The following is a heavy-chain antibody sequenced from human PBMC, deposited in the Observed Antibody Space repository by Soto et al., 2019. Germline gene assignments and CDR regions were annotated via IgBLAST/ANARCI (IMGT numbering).Heavy chain of an antibody. Sequence: VGSLRLSCAASGFTFSTYAMSWVRQSPGKGLEWVSGITSYGDTTYYADSVKGRFSISRDDSKNTLYLQMNGLRVEDTAVYYCANSPTTVAGTTYYFHYWGQGTLGTGSS. CDR3: ANSPTTVAGTTYYFHY. J-gene: IGHJ4*02. V-gene: IGHV3-23*01. CDR2: ITSYGDTT. CDR1: GFTFSTYA. D-gene: IGHD6-19*01.